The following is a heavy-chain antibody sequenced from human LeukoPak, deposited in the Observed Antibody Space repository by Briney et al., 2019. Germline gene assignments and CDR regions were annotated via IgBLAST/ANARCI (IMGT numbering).Heavy chain of an antibody. CDR2: IYYSGST. CDR1: GGSISSYY. CDR3: ARAQYQLLYYYYYYMDV. D-gene: IGHD2-2*01. V-gene: IGHV4-59*08. Sequence: SETLSLTCTVSGGSISSYYWSWIRQPPGKGLEWIGYIYYSGSTNYNPSLKSRVTISVDTSKNQFSLKLSSVTAADTAVYYCARAQYQLLYYYYYYMDVWGKGTTVTVSS. J-gene: IGHJ6*03.